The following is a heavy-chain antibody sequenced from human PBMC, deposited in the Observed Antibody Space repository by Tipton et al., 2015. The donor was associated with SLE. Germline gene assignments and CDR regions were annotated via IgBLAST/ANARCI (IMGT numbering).Heavy chain of an antibody. Sequence: TLSLTCTVSGGSVSRYYWTWIRQPPGKGLEWIAYIYNDGITNYNPSLQSRVTISVDRSKNQFSLKLTSVTAADTAVYYCARGPPFMEWERNYFDPWGQGTLVTVSS. CDR2: IYNDGIT. CDR3: ARGPPFMEWERNYFDP. J-gene: IGHJ5*02. D-gene: IGHD3-3*02. CDR1: GGSVSRYY. V-gene: IGHV4-59*02.